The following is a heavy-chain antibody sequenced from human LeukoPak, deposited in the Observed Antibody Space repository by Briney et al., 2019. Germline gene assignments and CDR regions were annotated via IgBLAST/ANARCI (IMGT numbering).Heavy chain of an antibody. J-gene: IGHJ6*02. CDR3: ARVICSGGSCYSDGMDV. D-gene: IGHD2-15*01. Sequence: GASVNVSCKASGYTFTSYGISWVRQAPGQGLEWMGWISAYNGNTNYVQKIQGRVTMTTDTSTSTAYMELRSLRSDDTAVYYCARVICSGGSCYSDGMDVWGQGTTVTVSS. CDR2: ISAYNGNT. V-gene: IGHV1-18*01. CDR1: GYTFTSYG.